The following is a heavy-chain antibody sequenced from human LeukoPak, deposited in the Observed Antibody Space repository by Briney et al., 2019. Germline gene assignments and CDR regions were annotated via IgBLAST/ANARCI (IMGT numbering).Heavy chain of an antibody. CDR1: GFTFSSYW. CDR2: IKIDGTST. CDR3: ARVGVVVYAFDI. D-gene: IGHD2-15*01. J-gene: IGHJ3*02. V-gene: IGHV3-74*01. Sequence: QAGGSLRLSCAASGFTFSSYWMHWVRHAPGKGLVWVSRIKIDGTSTTYADSVKGRFTISRDNAKNTLYLQMNSLRAEDTAVYYCARVGVVVYAFDIWGQGTMVTVSS.